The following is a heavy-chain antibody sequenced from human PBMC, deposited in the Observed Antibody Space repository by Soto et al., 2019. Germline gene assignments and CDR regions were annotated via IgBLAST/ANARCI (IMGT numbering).Heavy chain of an antibody. CDR3: ARDEWEPPGAYGMDV. V-gene: IGHV1-18*01. Sequence: ASVKVSCKASGYTFTSYGISWVRQAPGQGLEWMGWISAYNGNTNYAQKLQGRVTMTTDTSTSTAYMELRSLRSDDTAVYYCARDEWEPPGAYGMDVWGQGTTVTVSS. CDR1: GYTFTSYG. J-gene: IGHJ6*02. D-gene: IGHD1-26*01. CDR2: ISAYNGNT.